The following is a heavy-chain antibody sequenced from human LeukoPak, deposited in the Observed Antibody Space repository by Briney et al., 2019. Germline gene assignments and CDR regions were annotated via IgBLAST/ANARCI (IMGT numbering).Heavy chain of an antibody. Sequence: ASVKVSCKASGGTFSSYAISWVRQAPGQGLEWMGGIIPIFGKANYAQKFQGRVTITTDESTSTAYMELSSLRSEDTAVYYCARDSRITIFGVVTDKYYYYMDVWGKGTTVTVSS. CDR3: ARDSRITIFGVVTDKYYYYMDV. D-gene: IGHD3-3*01. J-gene: IGHJ6*03. CDR2: IIPIFGKA. V-gene: IGHV1-69*05. CDR1: GGTFSSYA.